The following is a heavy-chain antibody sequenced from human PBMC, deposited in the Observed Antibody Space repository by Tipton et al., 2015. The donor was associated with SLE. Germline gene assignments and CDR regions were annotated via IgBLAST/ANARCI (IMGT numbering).Heavy chain of an antibody. CDR1: GGSISSYY. CDR3: ARLDTGGSGSYVRFDY. J-gene: IGHJ4*02. V-gene: IGHV4-59*08. D-gene: IGHD3-10*01. Sequence: GLVKPSETLSLTCTVSGGSISSYYWSWIRQPPGKGLEWIGYIYYSGSTNYNPSLKSRVTISVDTAKNQFSLKLTSVTAADTAVYYCARLDTGGSGSYVRFDYWGQGTLVTVSS. CDR2: IYYSGST.